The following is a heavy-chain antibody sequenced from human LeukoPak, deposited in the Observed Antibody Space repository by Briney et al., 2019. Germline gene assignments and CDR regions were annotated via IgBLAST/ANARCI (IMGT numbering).Heavy chain of an antibody. CDR1: GGSVSSGSYY. CDR2: IYYSGST. Sequence: SETLSLTGTVSGGSVSSGSYYWSWIRQPPGKGLEWIGYIYYSGSTNYNPSLKSRVTISVDTSKNQFSLKLSSVTAADTAVYYCARAAAPWYYDFWSGYSPTRYYYYGMDVWGQGTTVTVSS. V-gene: IGHV4-61*01. J-gene: IGHJ6*02. D-gene: IGHD3-3*01. CDR3: ARAAAPWYYDFWSGYSPTRYYYYGMDV.